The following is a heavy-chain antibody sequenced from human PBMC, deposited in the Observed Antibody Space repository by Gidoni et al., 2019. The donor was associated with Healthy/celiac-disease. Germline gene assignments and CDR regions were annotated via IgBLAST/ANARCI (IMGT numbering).Heavy chain of an antibody. CDR3: ARVLRYFDWLFFDY. J-gene: IGHJ4*02. CDR1: GGSIRSSSYY. CDR2: IYYSGGT. Sequence: QLQLQESGPGLVKPSETLSLTCTVSGGSIRSSSYYWGWIRQPPGKGLEWSGSIYYSGGTYYNPSLKSRVTISVDTSKNQFSLKLSSVTAADTAVYYCARVLRYFDWLFFDYWGQGTLVTVSS. V-gene: IGHV4-39*01. D-gene: IGHD3-9*01.